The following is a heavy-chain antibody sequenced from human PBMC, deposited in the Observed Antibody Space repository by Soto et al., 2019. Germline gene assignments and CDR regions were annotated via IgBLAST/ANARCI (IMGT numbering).Heavy chain of an antibody. CDR1: GGSISSDANF. J-gene: IGHJ5*02. CDR2: ISYTGRT. Sequence: PSETLSLTCTVSGGSISSDANFWSWIRQLPGRGLEWIGYISYTGRTYYTPSLNSRLTISLDTSKNLFSLRLSAVTAADTAVYFCARGSSSGSSSWFDPWGQGTLVTVSS. V-gene: IGHV4-31*03. D-gene: IGHD2-15*01. CDR3: ARGSSSGSSSWFDP.